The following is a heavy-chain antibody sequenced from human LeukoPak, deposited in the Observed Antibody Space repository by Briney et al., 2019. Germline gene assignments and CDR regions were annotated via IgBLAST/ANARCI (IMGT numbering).Heavy chain of an antibody. D-gene: IGHD6-13*01. J-gene: IGHJ4*02. CDR3: ARDAPQVPAAGVLAS. CDR2: MYSRGDT. V-gene: IGHV3-53*01. Sequence: GGSLRLSCAASGFPVSDNYMSWVRQAPGKGLEWVSVMYSRGDTYYANSVKGRFTFSRDISKNTLYLQMNGLRVEDTAKYYCARDAPQVPAAGVLASWGQGTLVIVSS. CDR1: GFPVSDNY.